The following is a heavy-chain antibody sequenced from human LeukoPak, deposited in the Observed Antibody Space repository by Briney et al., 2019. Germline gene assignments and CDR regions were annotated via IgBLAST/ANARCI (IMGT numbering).Heavy chain of an antibody. Sequence: SGPTLVKPTQTLTLTCTFSGFSLSSSGVGVGWVSQPPGKALEWLALIYWNADKRYNSALKSRLTITKDTSKNQVVLTMTNMDPVDTATYYCARLIRFAESYNWFDPWGQGTLVTVSS. CDR3: ARLIRFAESYNWFDP. CDR1: GFSLSSSGVG. V-gene: IGHV2-5*01. CDR2: IYWNADK. D-gene: IGHD3-10*01. J-gene: IGHJ5*02.